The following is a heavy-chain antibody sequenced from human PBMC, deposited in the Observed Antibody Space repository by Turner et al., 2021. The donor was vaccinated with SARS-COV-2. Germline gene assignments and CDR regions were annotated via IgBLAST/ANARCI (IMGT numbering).Heavy chain of an antibody. V-gene: IGHV4-39*01. CDR2: IYYSGVT. CDR3: ARLMDTAMDYYGMDV. CDR1: GGSISSSSYY. J-gene: IGHJ6*02. Sequence: QLQLQESGPGLVTPSETLSLTCTVPGGSISSSSYYGGWIRQPPGKGLEWIGSIYYSGVTYYNPSLKSRVTISVDTSKNQFSLKLSSVTAADTAVYYCARLMDTAMDYYGMDVWGQGTTVTVSS. D-gene: IGHD5-18*01.